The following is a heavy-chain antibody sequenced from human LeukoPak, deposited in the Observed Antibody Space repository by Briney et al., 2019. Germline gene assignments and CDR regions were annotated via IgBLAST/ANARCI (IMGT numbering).Heavy chain of an antibody. V-gene: IGHV3-23*01. D-gene: IGHD3-9*01. J-gene: IGHJ4*02. CDR2: ISGSGGGT. CDR1: GFTFSSYA. Sequence: PGGSLRLSCAASGFTFSSYAMSWVRQAPGKGLEWVSAISGSGGGTYYADSVKGRFTISRDNSKNTLYLQMNSLRAEDTAVYYCEQDGAYDILTGYYSSTYFDYWGQGTLVTVSS. CDR3: EQDGAYDILTGYYSSTYFDY.